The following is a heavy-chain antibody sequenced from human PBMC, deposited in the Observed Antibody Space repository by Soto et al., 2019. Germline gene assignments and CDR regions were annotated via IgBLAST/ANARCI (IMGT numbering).Heavy chain of an antibody. J-gene: IGHJ6*02. D-gene: IGHD6-6*01. CDR1: GFTFRTSA. V-gene: IGHV3-30-3*01. CDR2: ISYDGSLK. Sequence: QEQLVESGGNMVQPGRSLRLSCAASGFTFRTSAMHWVRQAPGKGLEWVAFISYDGSLKYYAGSVKGRFSISRDNSNNTLHLQMNSWRPEDTAVYYCAREDVAGRPPTYYYRGLDVWGRGTTVTVSS. CDR3: AREDVAGRPPTYYYRGLDV.